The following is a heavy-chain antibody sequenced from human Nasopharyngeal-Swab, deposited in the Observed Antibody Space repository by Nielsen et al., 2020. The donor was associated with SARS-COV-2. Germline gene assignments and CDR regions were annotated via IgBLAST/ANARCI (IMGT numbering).Heavy chain of an antibody. V-gene: IGHV3-73*01. D-gene: IGHD4/OR15-4a*01. J-gene: IGHJ4*02. CDR2: IGDKAHNYAT. CDR1: GFVFSGSA. Sequence: GASLKMSCAASGFVFSGSAIHWVRQASGKGLEWVGRIGDKAHNYATTYAASVKGRFTISRDDSKNTAFLQMDSLNTEDTALYYCTTDYYFDYWGQGTLVTVSS. CDR3: TTDYYFDY.